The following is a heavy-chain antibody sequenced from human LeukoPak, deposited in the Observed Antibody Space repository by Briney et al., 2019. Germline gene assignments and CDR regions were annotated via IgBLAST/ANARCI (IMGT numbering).Heavy chain of an antibody. J-gene: IGHJ6*02. CDR1: GFTFSNAW. V-gene: IGHV3-15*01. CDR3: TTAPQVVLLWFGEYDYYYGMDV. Sequence: GGSLRLSCAASGFTFSNAWMSWVRQAPGKGLEWVGRIKSKTDGGTTDYAAPVKGRFTISRDDSKNTLYLQMNSLKTEDTAVYYCTTAPQVVLLWFGEYDYYYGMDVWGQGTTVTVSS. CDR2: IKSKTDGGTT. D-gene: IGHD3-10*01.